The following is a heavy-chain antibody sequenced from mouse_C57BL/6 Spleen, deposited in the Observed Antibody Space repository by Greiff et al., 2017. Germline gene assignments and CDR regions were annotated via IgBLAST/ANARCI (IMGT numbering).Heavy chain of an antibody. CDR1: GYAFTNYL. Sequence: VQLQQSGAELVRPGTSVKVSCKASGYAFTNYLIEWVKQRPGQGLAWIGVINPGSGGTNYNEKFKGKATLTADKSSSTAYMQLSRLTSEDSAVYFCARNSYYYAMDYWGQGTSVTVSS. J-gene: IGHJ4*01. V-gene: IGHV1-54*01. CDR3: ARNSYYYAMDY. CDR2: INPGSGGT.